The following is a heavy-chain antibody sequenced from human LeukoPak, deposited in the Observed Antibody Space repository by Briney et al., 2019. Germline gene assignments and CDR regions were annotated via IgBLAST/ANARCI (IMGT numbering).Heavy chain of an antibody. D-gene: IGHD3-10*01. Sequence: GGSLRLSCAASGFTFSNYWMSWVRQAPGKGLEWVASIKPDGSEKYYVGSVKGRFTISRDNAQNSLYLQINSLGAEDAAVYYCAQPLLWFGEPRDAFNNWGQGTMVTVSS. CDR3: AQPLLWFGEPRDAFNN. V-gene: IGHV3-7*01. CDR1: GFTFSNYW. J-gene: IGHJ3*02. CDR2: IKPDGSEK.